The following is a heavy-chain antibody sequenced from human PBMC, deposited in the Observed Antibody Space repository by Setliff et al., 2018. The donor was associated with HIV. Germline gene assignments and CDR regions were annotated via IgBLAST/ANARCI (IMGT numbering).Heavy chain of an antibody. CDR2: IYYSGST. CDR3: AREIRAATIYYYYYMDV. Sequence: PSETLSLTWTLAGGSISSVGYYWSWIRQHPGKGLEWIGYIYYSGSTYYNPSLKSRVTISVDTSKNQFSLKLSSVTAADTAVYCCAREIRAATIYYYYYMDVWGKGTTVTVSS. V-gene: IGHV4-31*02. D-gene: IGHD2-15*01. J-gene: IGHJ6*03. CDR1: GGSISSVGYY.